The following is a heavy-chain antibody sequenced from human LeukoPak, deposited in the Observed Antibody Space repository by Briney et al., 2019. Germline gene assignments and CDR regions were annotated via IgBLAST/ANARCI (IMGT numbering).Heavy chain of an antibody. Sequence: SETLSLTCTVSGGSISSYYWSWIRQPPGKGLEWIGYIYYSGSTNYNPSLKSRVTISVGTSKNQFSLKLSSVTAADTAVYYCARVNYGSGRTVDYWGQGTLVTASS. V-gene: IGHV4-59*08. CDR2: IYYSGST. D-gene: IGHD3-10*01. CDR1: GGSISSYY. CDR3: ARVNYGSGRTVDY. J-gene: IGHJ4*02.